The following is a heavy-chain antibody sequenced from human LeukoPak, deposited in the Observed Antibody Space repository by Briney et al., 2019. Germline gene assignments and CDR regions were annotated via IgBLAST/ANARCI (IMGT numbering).Heavy chain of an antibody. D-gene: IGHD1-26*01. V-gene: IGHV4-59*01. CDR2: IYYSGST. CDR3: ARDRVGATTQSYWYFDL. J-gene: IGHJ2*01. CDR1: GVSISSYY. Sequence: SETLSLTCTVSGVSISSYYWSWIRQPPGKGLEWIGYIYYSGSTNYNPSLKRRVTISVDTSKNQFSLKLSSVTAADTAVYYCARDRVGATTQSYWYFDLWGRGTLVTVSS.